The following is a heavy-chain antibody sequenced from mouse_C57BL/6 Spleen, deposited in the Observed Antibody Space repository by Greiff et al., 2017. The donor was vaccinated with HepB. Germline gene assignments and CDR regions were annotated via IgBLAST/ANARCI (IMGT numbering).Heavy chain of an antibody. J-gene: IGHJ4*01. Sequence: VQRVESGPELVKPGASVKISCKASGYAFSSSWMNWVKQRPGKGLEWIGRIYPGDGDTNYNGKFKGKATLTADKSSSTAYMQLSSLTSEDSAVYFCARGDYDGYLYAMDYWGQGTSVTVSS. D-gene: IGHD2-3*01. V-gene: IGHV1-82*01. CDR3: ARGDYDGYLYAMDY. CDR1: GYAFSSSW. CDR2: IYPGDGDT.